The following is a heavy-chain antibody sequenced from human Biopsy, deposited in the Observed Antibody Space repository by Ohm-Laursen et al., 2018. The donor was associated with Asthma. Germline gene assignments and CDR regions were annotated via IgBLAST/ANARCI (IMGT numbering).Heavy chain of an antibody. CDR1: GYTFTGYY. D-gene: IGHD3-3*01. CDR2: INPNSGGT. Sequence: ASVKVSCKTSGYTFTGYYMHWVRQAPGQGLEWMGRINPNSGGTNYAQKFQGRVTMTRDTSISTAYMELSRLRSDDTAVYYCARGRHYDFWSGYYIEYFDYWGQGTLVAVSS. J-gene: IGHJ4*02. CDR3: ARGRHYDFWSGYYIEYFDY. V-gene: IGHV1-2*06.